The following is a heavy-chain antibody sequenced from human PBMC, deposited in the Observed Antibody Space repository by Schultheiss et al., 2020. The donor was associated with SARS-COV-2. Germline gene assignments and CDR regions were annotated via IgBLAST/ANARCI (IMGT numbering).Heavy chain of an antibody. CDR1: GFTFSSYA. V-gene: IGHV3-15*01. J-gene: IGHJ6*02. D-gene: IGHD4-23*01. CDR2: IKSKTDGGTT. CDR3: TRLNSYGYYYYGMDV. Sequence: GGSLRLSCAASGFTFSSYAMSWVRQAPGKGLEWVGRIKSKTDGGTTDYAAPVKGRFTISRDDSKNTAYLQMNSLKTEDTAVYYCTRLNSYGYYYYGMDVWGQGTTVTVSS.